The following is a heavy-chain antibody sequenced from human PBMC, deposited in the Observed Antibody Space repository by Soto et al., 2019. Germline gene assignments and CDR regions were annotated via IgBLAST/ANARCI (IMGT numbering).Heavy chain of an antibody. CDR3: ARDDVGYYYGMDV. V-gene: IGHV1-2*02. D-gene: IGHD3-16*01. CDR2: INPNSGGT. J-gene: IGHJ6*02. CDR1: GYTFTGYY. Sequence: ASVKVSCKASGYTFTGYYMHWVRQAPGQGLEWMGWINPNSGGTNYAQKFQGRVTMTRDTSVSTAYMELSRLRSDDTAVYYCARDDVGYYYGMDVWGQGTTVTVSS.